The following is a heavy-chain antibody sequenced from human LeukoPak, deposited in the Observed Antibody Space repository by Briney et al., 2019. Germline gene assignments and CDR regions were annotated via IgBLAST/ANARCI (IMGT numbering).Heavy chain of an antibody. J-gene: IGHJ6*03. CDR2: TNHSGST. D-gene: IGHD3-22*01. CDR3: ARTVIVVVTPINYYYYYMDV. CDR1: GGSFSGYY. Sequence: SETLSLTCAVYGGSFSGYYWSWIRQPPGKGLEWIGETNHSGSTNYNPSLKSRVTISVDTSKNQFSLKLSSVTAADTAVYYCARTVIVVVTPINYYYYYMDVWGKGTTVTVSS. V-gene: IGHV4-34*01.